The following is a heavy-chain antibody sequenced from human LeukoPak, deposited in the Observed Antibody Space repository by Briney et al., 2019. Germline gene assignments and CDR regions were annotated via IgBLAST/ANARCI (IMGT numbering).Heavy chain of an antibody. CDR1: GFTFSSYA. CDR3: AKAGYYYDSSGWGAFDI. CDR2: ISGSGGST. Sequence: GGSLRLSCAASGFTFSSYAMSWVRQAPGKGLEWVSAISGSGGSTYYADSVKGRFTISRDNSKNTLYLQMNSLRAEDTAVYYCAKAGYYYDSSGWGAFDIWGQGTTVTVSS. D-gene: IGHD3-22*01. V-gene: IGHV3-23*01. J-gene: IGHJ3*02.